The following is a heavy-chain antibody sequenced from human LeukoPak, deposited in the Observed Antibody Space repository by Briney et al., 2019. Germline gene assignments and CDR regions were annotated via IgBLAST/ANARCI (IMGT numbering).Heavy chain of an antibody. CDR1: GGSISSGSYY. D-gene: IGHD6-13*01. J-gene: IGHJ6*02. CDR3: ARDQYSSSLYYYGMDV. CDR2: IYYSGST. V-gene: IGHV4-61*10. Sequence: SETLSLTCTVSGGSISSGSYYWSWVRQPAGEGLEWIGYIYYSGSTNYNPSLKSRVTISVDTSKNQFSLKLSSVTAADTAVYYCARDQYSSSLYYYGMDVWGQGTTVTVSS.